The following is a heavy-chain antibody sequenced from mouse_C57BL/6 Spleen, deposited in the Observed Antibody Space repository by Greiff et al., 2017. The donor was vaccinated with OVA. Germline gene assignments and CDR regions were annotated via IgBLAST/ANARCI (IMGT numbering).Heavy chain of an antibody. V-gene: IGHV1-80*01. CDR1: GYAFSSYW. Sequence: VQLQQSGAELVKPGASVKISCKASGYAFSSYWMNWVKQRPGKGLEWIGQIYPGDGDTNYNGKFKGKATLTADKSSSTAYMQLSSLTSEDSAVYFCARSGVVTGPNFDYWGQGTTLTVSS. D-gene: IGHD2-1*01. CDR3: ARSGVVTGPNFDY. CDR2: IYPGDGDT. J-gene: IGHJ2*01.